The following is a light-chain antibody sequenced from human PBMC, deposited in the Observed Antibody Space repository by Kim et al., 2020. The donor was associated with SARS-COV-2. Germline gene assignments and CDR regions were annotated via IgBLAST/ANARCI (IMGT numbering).Light chain of an antibody. CDR2: GAS. CDR1: QTISGKY. Sequence: SPGERAALSCTASQTISGKYLAWYQQTPGQAPRVLIHGASSRATGIPDRFSGSGSGTDFTLTISRLEPEDFAVYYCQQYGGSPWTFGHGTKVDIK. V-gene: IGKV3-20*01. CDR3: QQYGGSPWT. J-gene: IGKJ1*01.